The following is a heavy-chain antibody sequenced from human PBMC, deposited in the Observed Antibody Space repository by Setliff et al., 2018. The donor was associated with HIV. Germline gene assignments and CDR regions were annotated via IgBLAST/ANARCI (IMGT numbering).Heavy chain of an antibody. CDR3: ARDGPDCSSTKCYAQDYYYYGMDV. Sequence: PSETLSLTCTVSNGSFSGYFWHWIRQAPGRGLEWIGAVNHGGETNYNPSLESRATISADTSKRQFALALSSVTAADTAVYYCARDGPDCSSTKCYAQDYYYYGMDVGGQGTTVTVSS. J-gene: IGHJ6*02. D-gene: IGHD2-2*01. CDR2: VNHGGET. CDR1: NGSFSGYF. V-gene: IGHV4-34*01.